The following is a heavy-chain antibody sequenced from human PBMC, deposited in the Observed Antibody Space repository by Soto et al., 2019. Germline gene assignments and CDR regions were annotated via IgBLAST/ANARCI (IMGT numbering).Heavy chain of an antibody. CDR1: GGSISSGGYY. V-gene: IGHV4-31*03. CDR2: IYYSGST. D-gene: IGHD2-2*01. Sequence: QLSATLSLTCTVSGGSISSGGYYWSWIRQHPGKGLEWIGYIYYSGSTYYNPSLKSRVTISVDTSKNQFSLKLSSVTAADTAVYYCARGNIVVVPAATDGYNWFDPWGQGTLVTVSS. J-gene: IGHJ5*02. CDR3: ARGNIVVVPAATDGYNWFDP.